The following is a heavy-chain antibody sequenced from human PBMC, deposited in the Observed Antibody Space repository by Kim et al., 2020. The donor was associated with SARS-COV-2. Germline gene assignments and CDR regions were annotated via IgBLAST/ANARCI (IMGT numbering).Heavy chain of an antibody. D-gene: IGHD3-16*01. CDR3: AGGRQPHYYYYGMDV. V-gene: IGHV1-69*04. J-gene: IGHJ6*02. Sequence: KFKGRATITADKSTNIAYMELSSLTSEDTAMYYCAGGRQPHYYYYGMDVWGQGTTVTVSS.